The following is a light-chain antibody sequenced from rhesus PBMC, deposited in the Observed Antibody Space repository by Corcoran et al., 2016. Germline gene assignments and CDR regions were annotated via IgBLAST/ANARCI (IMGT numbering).Light chain of an antibody. CDR3: QQYNSYPLT. CDR2: DAS. J-gene: IGKJ4*01. CDR1: QGIKKY. Sequence: DIQMTQSPSSLSASVGDTVTITCQASQGIKKYLAWNQQKPGKAPKLLIYDASTLPSGVPSRFSGSGTGTEFTLTISSLQPEDFATYYCQQYNSYPLTFGGGTKVELK. V-gene: IGKV1-25*01.